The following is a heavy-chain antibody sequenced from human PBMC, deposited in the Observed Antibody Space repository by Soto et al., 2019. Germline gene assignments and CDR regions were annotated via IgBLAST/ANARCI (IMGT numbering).Heavy chain of an antibody. CDR3: ARGPSGDKVDY. Sequence: QVQLQESGPGLVEPSQTVSLTCTVSGGSISSDEYCWSWIRQTPGKGLEWIGHIYNRGSTYSNPSPQSRVTLSVAPSQNQFSLKLSSVTAADTAVYYCARGPSGDKVDYWGQGTLVTVSS. J-gene: IGHJ4*02. V-gene: IGHV4-30-4*01. CDR1: GGSISSDEYC. D-gene: IGHD1-26*01. CDR2: IYNRGST.